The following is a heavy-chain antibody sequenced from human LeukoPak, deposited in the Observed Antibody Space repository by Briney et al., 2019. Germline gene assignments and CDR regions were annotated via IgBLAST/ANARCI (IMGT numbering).Heavy chain of an antibody. CDR1: GFTFSSYA. CDR2: ISGSGGST. V-gene: IGHV3-23*01. J-gene: IGHJ4*02. Sequence: GGSLRLSCAASGFTFSSYAMSWVRQAPGKGLEWVSAISGSGGSTYYADSVKGRFTIPRDNSKNTLYLQMNSLRAEDTAVYYCAKSGRDTMVRGVTANFDYWGQGTLVTVSS. CDR3: AKSGRDTMVRGVTANFDY. D-gene: IGHD3-10*01.